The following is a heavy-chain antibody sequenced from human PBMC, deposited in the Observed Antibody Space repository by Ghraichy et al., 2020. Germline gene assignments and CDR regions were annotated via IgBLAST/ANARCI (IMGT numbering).Heavy chain of an antibody. CDR3: ARTSGQLSPFDY. V-gene: IGHV4-61*01. CDR1: GGSVSSGSYY. D-gene: IGHD1-26*01. CDR2: IYYSGST. Sequence: ESLNISCTVSGGSVSSGSYYWSWIRQPPGKGLEWIGYIYYSGSTNYNPSLKSRVTISVDTSKNQFSLKLSSVTAADTAVYYCARTSGQLSPFDYWGQGTLVTVSS. J-gene: IGHJ4*02.